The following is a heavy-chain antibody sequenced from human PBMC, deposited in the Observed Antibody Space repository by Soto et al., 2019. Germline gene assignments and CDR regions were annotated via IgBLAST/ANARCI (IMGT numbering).Heavy chain of an antibody. CDR3: TRDLRVVPAALTYYYYYMDV. Sequence: GGSLRLSCTASGFTFGDYAMSWFRQAPGKGLEWVGFIRSKAYGGTTEYAASVKGRFTISRDDSKSIAYLQMNSLKTEDTAVYYCTRDLRVVPAALTYYYYYMDVWGKGTTVTVSS. V-gene: IGHV3-49*03. J-gene: IGHJ6*03. CDR2: IRSKAYGGTT. D-gene: IGHD2-2*01. CDR1: GFTFGDYA.